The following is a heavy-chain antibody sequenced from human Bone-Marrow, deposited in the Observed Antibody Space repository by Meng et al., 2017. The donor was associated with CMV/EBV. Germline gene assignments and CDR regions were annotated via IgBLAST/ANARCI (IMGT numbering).Heavy chain of an antibody. V-gene: IGHV4-34*01. J-gene: IGHJ4*02. CDR1: GGSFSGYY. CDR3: AREGATARVFDY. CDR2: INHSGST. D-gene: IGHD1-26*01. Sequence: GSLRLSCAAYGGSFSGYYWSWIRQPPGKGLEWIGEINHSGSTNYNPSLKSRVTISVDTSKNQFSLKLSSVTAADTAVYYCAREGATARVFDYWGQGTLVTVSS.